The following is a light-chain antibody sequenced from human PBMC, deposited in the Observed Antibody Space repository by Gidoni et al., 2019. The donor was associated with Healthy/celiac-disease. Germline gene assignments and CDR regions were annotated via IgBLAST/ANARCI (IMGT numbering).Light chain of an antibody. CDR2: DAS. CDR3: QQYDNLPLT. J-gene: IGKJ4*01. V-gene: IGKV1-33*01. CDR1: QDISNY. Sequence: DIQMTQSPTSLSASVGDRVTITCQASQDISNYLNWYQQKPGKVPKLLIYDASNLATGVPSRFSGSGSGTDFTFTISSLQPEDSATYYCQQYDNLPLTFXGXTKVEIK.